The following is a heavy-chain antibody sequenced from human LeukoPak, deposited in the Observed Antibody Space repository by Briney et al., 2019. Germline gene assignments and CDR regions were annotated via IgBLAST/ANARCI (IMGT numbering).Heavy chain of an antibody. CDR3: ASDMSYSGYYIDY. D-gene: IGHD3-3*01. V-gene: IGHV3-30*03. CDR2: ISYDGSEK. CDR1: GFAFSTSG. Sequence: PGGSLRLSCATSGFAFSTSGMHWVRQAPDTGLEWVAFISYDGSEKYYADSAKGRFTISRDNSKNTLYLQMNSLRAEDTAVYYCASDMSYSGYYIDYWGQGTLVTVSS. J-gene: IGHJ4*02.